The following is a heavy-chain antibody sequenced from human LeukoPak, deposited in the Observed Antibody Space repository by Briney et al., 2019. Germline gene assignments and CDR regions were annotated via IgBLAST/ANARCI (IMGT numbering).Heavy chain of an antibody. Sequence: SQTLSLTCTVSGGSLSSGSYYWSWIRQPAGKGLEWIGFLYYSGNTNYNPSLKSRVTMSVDTSKNQFSLKLNSLTAADTAVYYCARGGYDSSGYYYNPDVFDIWGQGTMVTVSS. CDR3: ARGGYDSSGYYYNPDVFDI. CDR1: GGSLSSGSYY. J-gene: IGHJ3*02. CDR2: LYYSGNT. D-gene: IGHD3-22*01. V-gene: IGHV4-61*10.